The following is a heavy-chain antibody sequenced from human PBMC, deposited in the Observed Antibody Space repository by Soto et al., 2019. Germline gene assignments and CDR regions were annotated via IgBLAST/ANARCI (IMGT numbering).Heavy chain of an antibody. CDR2: IYYSGST. D-gene: IGHD5-12*01. V-gene: IGHV4-59*01. CDR3: ARAGGIGYANYYYYYGMDV. CDR1: GGSISSYY. Sequence: LSLTCTVSGGSISSYYWSWIRQPPGKGLEWIGYIYYSGSTNYNPSLKSRVTISVDTSKNQFSLKLSSVTAADTAVYYCARAGGIGYANYYYYYGMDVWGQGTTVTVSS. J-gene: IGHJ6*02.